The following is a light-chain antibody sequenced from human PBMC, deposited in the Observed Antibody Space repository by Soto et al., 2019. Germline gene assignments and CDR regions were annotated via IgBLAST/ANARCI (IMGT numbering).Light chain of an antibody. V-gene: IGKV3-11*01. J-gene: IGKJ5*01. CDR3: QQRSNGPLT. CDR1: QSVSSY. CDR2: DAS. Sequence: EIVLTQSPATLSLSPGERVTLSCRASQSVSSYFAWYQHKPGQAPRLLIYDASNRATGIPARFSGSGSGTDFTLTTSSLEPEDFAVYACQQRSNGPLTFDKETRLEIK.